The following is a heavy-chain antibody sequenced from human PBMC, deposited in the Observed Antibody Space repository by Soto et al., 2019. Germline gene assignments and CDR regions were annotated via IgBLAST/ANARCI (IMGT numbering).Heavy chain of an antibody. J-gene: IGHJ4*02. Sequence: SGNLFPTCTVFCDSLSRSNWWELVRQPPGKGLEWIGEAHHSGRTNYNPSLKSRVTISVDRSQNHFSLQLTSVTAADTAVYYCARSEATALDYWGQGTLVTVSS. CDR3: ARSEATALDY. CDR2: AHHSGRT. CDR1: CDSLSRSNW. V-gene: IGHV4-4*02.